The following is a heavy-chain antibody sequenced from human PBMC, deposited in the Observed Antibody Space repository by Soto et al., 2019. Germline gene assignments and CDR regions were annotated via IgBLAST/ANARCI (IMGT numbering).Heavy chain of an antibody. D-gene: IGHD3-10*01. CDR3: ARYMCYSGSGQSTNIDYYYYGLDV. V-gene: IGHV3-30*04. CDR2: TSYDGKNK. CDR1: GFTFSNYA. Sequence: QVQLVESGGGVVQPGRSLRLSCAASGFTFSNYAMHWVRQAPGKGLEWVAVTSYDGKNKYDADSVKGRFTISRDNSKNTRYLQMNSLRREDTAAYYCARYMCYSGSGQSTNIDYYYYGLDVWGQGTTVTVSS. J-gene: IGHJ6*02.